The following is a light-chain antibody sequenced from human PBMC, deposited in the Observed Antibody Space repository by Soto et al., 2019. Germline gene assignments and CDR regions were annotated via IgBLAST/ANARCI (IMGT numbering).Light chain of an antibody. J-gene: IGKJ5*01. CDR3: QQLDSYPLT. V-gene: IGKV1-9*01. Sequence: IQLTQSPSSLSASIGDRVTITCRASQGISNSLAWYQQKPGKAPKLLIYIASTLQNGVPPRFSGSGFGTDFTLTISSLQPADFATYYCQQLDSYPLTFGQGTRLEIK. CDR1: QGISNS. CDR2: IAS.